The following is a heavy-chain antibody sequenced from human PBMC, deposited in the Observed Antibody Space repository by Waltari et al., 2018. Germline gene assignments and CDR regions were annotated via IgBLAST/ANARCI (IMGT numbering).Heavy chain of an antibody. CDR3: ARESGDGYCRGGSCYSAY. V-gene: IGHV1-18*01. D-gene: IGHD2-15*01. CDR1: GYTFTSYG. J-gene: IGHJ4*02. CDR2: ISAYNGNT. Sequence: QVQLVQSGAEVKKPGASVKVSCKASGYTFTSYGISWVRQAPGQGLEGMGWISAYNGNTTSAQQLQGSVTMTTDTSTSPAYMGLRSLRSDDTAVYYCARESGDGYCRGGSCYSAYWGQGTLVTVSS.